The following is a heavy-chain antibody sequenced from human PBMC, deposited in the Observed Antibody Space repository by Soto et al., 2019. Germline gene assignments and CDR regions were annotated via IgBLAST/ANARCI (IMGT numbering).Heavy chain of an antibody. CDR1: GGSISSGDDY. CDR2: IYYSGST. V-gene: IGHV4-30-4*01. D-gene: IGHD3-10*01. CDR3: ARVVGFGATTIDY. J-gene: IGHJ4*02. Sequence: QVQLQESGPGLVKPSQTLSLTCTVSGGSISSGDDYWSGIRQPPGKGLEWIGYIYYSGSTYYNPSLKSRVTISVDTSTNQFSLKLSSVTAADTAVYYCARVVGFGATTIDYWGQGTLVTVSS.